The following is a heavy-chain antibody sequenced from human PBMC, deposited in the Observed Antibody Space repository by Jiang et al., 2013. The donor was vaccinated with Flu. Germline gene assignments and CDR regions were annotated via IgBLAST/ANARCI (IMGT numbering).Heavy chain of an antibody. CDR3: AREESGGYESQFDY. CDR2: ISSSSSYI. V-gene: IGHV3-21*01. J-gene: IGHJ4*02. CDR1: GFTFSSYS. D-gene: IGHD5-12*01. Sequence: VQLLESGGGLVKPGGSLRLSCAASGFTFSSYSMNWVRQAPGKGLEWVSSISSSSSYIYYADSVKGRFTISRDNAKNSLYLQMNSLRAEDTAVYYCAREESGGYESQFDYWAREPWSPSPQ.